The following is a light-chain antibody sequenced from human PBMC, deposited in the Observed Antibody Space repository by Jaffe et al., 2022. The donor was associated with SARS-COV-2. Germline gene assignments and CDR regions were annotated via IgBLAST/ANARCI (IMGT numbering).Light chain of an antibody. J-gene: IGLJ1*01. V-gene: IGLV2-14*01. Sequence: QSALTQPASMSGSPGQSITISCTGTSSDVGGYNYVSWYQQHPGKAPKLMIYDVSNRPSGVSNRFSGSKSGNTASLTISGLQAEDEADYYCNSYTSSGTHVFGTGTKVTVL. CDR1: SSDVGGYNY. CDR3: NSYTSSGTHV. CDR2: DVS.